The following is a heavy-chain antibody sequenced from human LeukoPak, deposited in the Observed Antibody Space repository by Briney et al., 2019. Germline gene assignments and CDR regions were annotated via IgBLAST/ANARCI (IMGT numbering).Heavy chain of an antibody. Sequence: ETLSLTCAVYGGSFSGYYWSWIRQPPGKGPEWIGEINHSGSTNYNPSLKSRVTISVDTSKNQFSLKLSSVTAADTAVYYCARHYYDSSGTAYYYGMDVWGQGTTVTVSS. V-gene: IGHV4-34*01. CDR3: ARHYYDSSGTAYYYGMDV. CDR1: GGSFSGYY. D-gene: IGHD3-22*01. CDR2: INHSGST. J-gene: IGHJ6*02.